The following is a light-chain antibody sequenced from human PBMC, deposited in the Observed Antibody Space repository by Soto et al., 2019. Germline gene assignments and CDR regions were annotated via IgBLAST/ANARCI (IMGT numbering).Light chain of an antibody. V-gene: IGKV3-15*01. CDR3: QHYNNWPT. CDR2: GAS. CDR1: QSVSTN. J-gene: IGKJ1*01. Sequence: DIVMTQSPVTLYVSPGERATLSCRASQSVSTNLAWYQQKPGQAPRVLIYGASTRATNIPARFSGSGSGTDFTLTISSLQSEDFALYYCQHYNNWPTFGQGTKVDI.